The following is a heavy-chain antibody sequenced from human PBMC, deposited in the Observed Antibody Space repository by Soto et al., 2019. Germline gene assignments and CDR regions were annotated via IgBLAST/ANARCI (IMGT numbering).Heavy chain of an antibody. D-gene: IGHD2-15*01. J-gene: IGHJ5*02. CDR2: IYATGTT. Sequence: PSETLSLACTVSGASLSGFSWSWIRKSAGKGLEWIGRIYATGTTDYNPSLKSRVMMSVDTSKKQFSLKLRSVTAADTAVHYCVSVGIKPPRGWFHP. CDR1: GASLSGFS. CDR3: VSVGIKPPRGWFHP. V-gene: IGHV4-4*07.